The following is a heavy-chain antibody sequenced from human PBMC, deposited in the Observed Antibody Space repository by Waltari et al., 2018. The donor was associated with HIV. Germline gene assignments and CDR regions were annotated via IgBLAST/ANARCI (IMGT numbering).Heavy chain of an antibody. CDR3: ARVRPADQRYLDY. D-gene: IGHD6-25*01. Sequence: QVQLQESGPGLVWPSETLSLSCSVSGFSIPTGYYWGWVRQPPGKGLELIGYIYHTGSAYYHPSLKSRVSISVDTSKNQVSLKVNSMTASDAAVYYCARVRPADQRYLDYWGQGTLATVSS. CDR1: GFSIPTGYY. V-gene: IGHV4-38-2*02. J-gene: IGHJ4*02. CDR2: IYHTGSA.